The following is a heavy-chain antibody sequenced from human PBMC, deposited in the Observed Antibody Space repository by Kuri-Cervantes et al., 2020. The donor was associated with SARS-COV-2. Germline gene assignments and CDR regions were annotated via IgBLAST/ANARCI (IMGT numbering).Heavy chain of an antibody. V-gene: IGHV4-39*07. CDR3: ARGRPPIYLGYCSSTSCHRYYFDY. J-gene: IGHJ4*02. CDR2: INHSGST. D-gene: IGHD2-2*01. Sequence: SETLSLTCTVSGGSISSGDYYWSWIRQPPGKGLEWIGEINHSGSTNYNPSLKSRVTISVDTSKNQFSLKLSSVTAADTAVYYCARGRPPIYLGYCSSTSCHRYYFDYWGQGTLVTVSS. CDR1: GGSISSGDYY.